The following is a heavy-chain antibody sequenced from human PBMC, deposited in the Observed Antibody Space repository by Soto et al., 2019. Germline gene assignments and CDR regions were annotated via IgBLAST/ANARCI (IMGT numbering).Heavy chain of an antibody. J-gene: IGHJ4*02. V-gene: IGHV4-39*01. D-gene: IGHD3-22*01. Sequence: SETLSLTCAVFGYSIRNRNYYWAWIRQPPGKGLEWIVSRYDDGSTFYNPSLKGRVSVSIDTSKKQFSLKMISVTATDKAVYICARGIYEGGSVYYLDVWGKGILVTVPQ. CDR3: ARGIYEGGSVYYLDV. CDR2: RYDDGST. CDR1: GYSIRNRNYY.